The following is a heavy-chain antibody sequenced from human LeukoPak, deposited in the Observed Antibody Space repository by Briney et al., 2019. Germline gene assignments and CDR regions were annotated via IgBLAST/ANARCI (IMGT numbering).Heavy chain of an antibody. CDR3: ARLNDDYGGTFFDY. CDR2: IYSSGST. V-gene: IGHV4-4*07. J-gene: IGHJ4*02. CDR1: GGSISSYY. Sequence: SETLSLTCTVSGGSISSYYWSWIRQPAGKGLEWIGRIYSSGSTNYHPSLKSRVTMSVDTSKNQFSLKLSYVTAADTAVYYCARLNDDYGGTFFDYWGQGTLVTVSS. D-gene: IGHD4-23*01.